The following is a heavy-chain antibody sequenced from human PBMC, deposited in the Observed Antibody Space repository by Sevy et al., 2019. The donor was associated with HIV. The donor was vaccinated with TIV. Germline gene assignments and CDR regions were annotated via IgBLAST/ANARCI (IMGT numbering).Heavy chain of an antibody. CDR3: TTDLNYDFFDAFDI. Sequence: GGSLRFSCAASGFTFSNAWMSWVRQAPGKGLEWVGRIKSKTDGGTTDYAAPVKGRFTISRDDSKNTLYLQMNSLKTEDTAVYYCTTDLNYDFFDAFDIWGQGTMVTVSS. V-gene: IGHV3-15*01. J-gene: IGHJ3*02. D-gene: IGHD3-3*01. CDR1: GFTFSNAW. CDR2: IKSKTDGGTT.